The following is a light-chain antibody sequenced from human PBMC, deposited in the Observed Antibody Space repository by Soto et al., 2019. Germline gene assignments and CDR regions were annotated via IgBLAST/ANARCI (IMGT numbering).Light chain of an antibody. Sequence: EIVLTQSPATLSLSPVQRSTLSCRPSQSVSSYLAWYQQKPGQAPRLLIYGASTRATGIPARFSGSGSGTEFTLTISSLQSEDSAVYYCQQYHKWPPITFGQGTRLEIK. J-gene: IGKJ5*01. CDR3: QQYHKWPPIT. CDR1: QSVSSY. CDR2: GAS. V-gene: IGKV3-15*01.